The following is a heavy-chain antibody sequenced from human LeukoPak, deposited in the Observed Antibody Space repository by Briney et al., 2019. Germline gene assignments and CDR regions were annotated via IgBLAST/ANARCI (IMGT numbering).Heavy chain of an antibody. D-gene: IGHD2-21*02. V-gene: IGHV4-59*01. CDR3: ARTWCGGDCYHDY. CDR2: IYYSGST. J-gene: IGHJ4*02. Sequence: PSETLSLTCTVSGGSISSYYWSWIRQPPGKGLEWIGYIYYSGSTNYNPSLKSRVTISVDTSKNQFSLKLSSVTPADTAVYYCARTWCGGDCYHDYWGQGTLVTVSS. CDR1: GGSISSYY.